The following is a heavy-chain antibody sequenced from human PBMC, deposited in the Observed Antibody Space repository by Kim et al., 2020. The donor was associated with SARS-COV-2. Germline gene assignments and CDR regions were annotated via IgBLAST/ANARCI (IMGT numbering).Heavy chain of an antibody. D-gene: IGHD2-21*01. V-gene: IGHV3-7*01. Sequence: GGSLRLSCAASGFTFNTYWMSWVRQAPGKGLEWVASIKPDGGDIYYVDSVKGRFTISRDNARNSLYLQMNSLRAEDTAVFYCARDHILGLEHDYWGQGTLVTVSS. CDR2: IKPDGGDI. CDR3: ARDHILGLEHDY. CDR1: GFTFNTYW. J-gene: IGHJ4*02.